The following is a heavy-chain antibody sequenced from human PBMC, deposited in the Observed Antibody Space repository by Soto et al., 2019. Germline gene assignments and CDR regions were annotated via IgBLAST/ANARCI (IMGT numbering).Heavy chain of an antibody. CDR2: ISGSGGTT. J-gene: IGHJ4*02. CDR1: GFTFSTYA. CDR3: AKGYRYCSGGTCYHNYFDY. V-gene: IGHV3-23*01. Sequence: EVQALDSGGGLVQPGGSLRLSCATSGFTFSTYAMSWVRQAPGKGLEWVSAISGSGGTTYYADSVKGRFTISRDNSKNTLHLQMNSLRAEDTAVYYCAKGYRYCSGGTCYHNYFDYWGQGTLVTVSS. D-gene: IGHD2-15*01.